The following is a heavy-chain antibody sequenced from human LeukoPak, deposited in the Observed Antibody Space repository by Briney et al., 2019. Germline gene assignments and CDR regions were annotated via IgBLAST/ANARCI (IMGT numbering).Heavy chain of an antibody. CDR2: IYYSGSL. CDR1: GDSISSSDYC. J-gene: IGHJ3*02. Sequence: SVTLSLTCTVSGDSISSSDYCWGWIRHPPGKVLEMIESIYYSGSLYYNPSLRSRLNISINTSNSQFSLRLSSVTGAHTAVYYCARVRIVATIYDVFNTWGQGTMVTVSS. D-gene: IGHD5-12*01. CDR3: ARVRIVATIYDVFNT. V-gene: IGHV4-39*07.